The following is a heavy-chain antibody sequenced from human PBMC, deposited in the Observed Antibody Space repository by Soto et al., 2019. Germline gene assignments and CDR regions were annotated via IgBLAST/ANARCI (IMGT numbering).Heavy chain of an antibody. J-gene: IGHJ4*02. CDR1: GGSITSSSYY. V-gene: IGHV4-39*01. CDR2: FYYSGST. Sequence: PSETLSLTCTVSGGSITSSSYYWGWIRQPPGKGLEWIGTFYYSGSTYYNPSLKSRVTISVDTSKNQFSLKLSSVTAADTAVYYCARQSGYSYGEFFDYWGQGTRVTVS. CDR3: ARQSGYSYGEFFDY. D-gene: IGHD5-18*01.